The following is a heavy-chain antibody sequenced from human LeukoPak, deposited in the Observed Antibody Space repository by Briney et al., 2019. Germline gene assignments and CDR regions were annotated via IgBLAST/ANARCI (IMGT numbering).Heavy chain of an antibody. V-gene: IGHV4-59*01. D-gene: IGHD2-2*01. CDR2: IYYSGSA. CDR1: GGSISSYY. Sequence: SETLSLTCTVSGGSISSYYWSWIRQPPGKGLEWIGYIYYSGSANYNPSLKSRVTISVDTSKNQFSLKLSSVTAADTAVYYCARGETSSYDYWGQGTLVTVSS. J-gene: IGHJ4*02. CDR3: ARGETSSYDY.